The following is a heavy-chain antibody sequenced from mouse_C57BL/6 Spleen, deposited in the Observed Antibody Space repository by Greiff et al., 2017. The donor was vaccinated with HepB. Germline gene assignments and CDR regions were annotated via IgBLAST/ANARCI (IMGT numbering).Heavy chain of an antibody. CDR3: ARINWAYAMDY. V-gene: IGHV1-80*01. CDR2: IYPGDGDT. Sequence: LQESGAELVKPGASVKISCKASGYAFSSYWMNWVKQRPGKGLEWIGQIYPGDGDTNYNGKFKGKATLTADKSSSTAYMQLSSLTSEDSAVYFCARINWAYAMDYWGQGTSVTVSS. J-gene: IGHJ4*01. D-gene: IGHD4-1*02. CDR1: GYAFSSYW.